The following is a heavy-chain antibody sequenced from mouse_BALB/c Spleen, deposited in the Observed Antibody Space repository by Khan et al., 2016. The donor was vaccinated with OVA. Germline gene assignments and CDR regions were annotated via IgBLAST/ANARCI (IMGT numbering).Heavy chain of an antibody. J-gene: IGHJ3*01. Sequence: QVQLQQSGAELARPGASVKMSCKASGYTFTSYTIHWIKKRPGQGLEWIGYINPSNGYTNYNQKFKDKATLTTDKSSTTAYLQLRSLTSDDSAVYNCVRDEAYHGNGGWFAYWGQGTLVTVSA. V-gene: IGHV1-4*01. CDR3: VRDEAYHGNGGWFAY. CDR2: INPSNGYT. D-gene: IGHD2-10*01. CDR1: GYTFTSYT.